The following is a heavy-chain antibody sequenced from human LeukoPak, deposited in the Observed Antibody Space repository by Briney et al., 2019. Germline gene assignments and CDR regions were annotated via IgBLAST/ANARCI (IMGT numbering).Heavy chain of an antibody. V-gene: IGHV3-30*04. Sequence: GGSLRLSCAASGFTFSSYAMHWVRQAPGKGLEWVAVISYDGSNKYYADSVKGRFTISRDNSKNTLYLQMNSLRAEDTAVYYCASYYDSSGPPDYWGQGTLVTVSS. CDR2: ISYDGSNK. D-gene: IGHD3-22*01. CDR3: ASYYDSSGPPDY. CDR1: GFTFSSYA. J-gene: IGHJ4*02.